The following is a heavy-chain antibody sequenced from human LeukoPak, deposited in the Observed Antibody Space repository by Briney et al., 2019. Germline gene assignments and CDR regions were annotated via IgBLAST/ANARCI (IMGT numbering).Heavy chain of an antibody. V-gene: IGHV1-18*01. D-gene: IGHD1-14*01. J-gene: IGHJ4*02. CDR2: ISVYNGNT. Sequence: ASVKVSCKASGGTFSSYGISWVRQAPGQGLEWMGWISVYNGNTNYAQKLQGRVTMTTDTSTSTVYMELRSLRSDDTAVYYCARDSFGIDYWGQGTLVTVSS. CDR3: ARDSFGIDY. CDR1: GGTFSSYG.